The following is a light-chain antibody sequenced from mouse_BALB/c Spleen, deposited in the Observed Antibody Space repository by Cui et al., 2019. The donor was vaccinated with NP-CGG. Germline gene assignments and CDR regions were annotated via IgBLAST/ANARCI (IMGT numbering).Light chain of an antibody. CDR3: ALWYSNHWV. CDR2: GTN. J-gene: IGLJ1*01. Sequence: QAAVTQESAPTTSPGETVTLTCRSSTGAVTTSNYANWVQEKPDHLFTGLIGGTNNRAPGVPARFSGSLIGDKAVLTITGAQTEDEAIYFCALWYSNHWVFGGGTKLTVL. CDR1: TGAVTTSNY. V-gene: IGLV1*01.